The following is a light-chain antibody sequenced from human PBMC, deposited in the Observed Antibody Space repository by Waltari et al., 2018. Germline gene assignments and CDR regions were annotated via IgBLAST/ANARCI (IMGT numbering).Light chain of an antibody. CDR3: AAWDDSLRSVL. CDR2: ATN. Sequence: QSVLTQPPSASGTPGQRVTFSCSGSNSNIGTNTVNWYQQLSGTAPQLLIYATNHRPSGAPDRFSGSKSDTSAALVISGLQSEDEADYYCAAWDDSLRSVLFGGGTKLTVL. CDR1: NSNIGTNT. V-gene: IGLV1-44*01. J-gene: IGLJ2*01.